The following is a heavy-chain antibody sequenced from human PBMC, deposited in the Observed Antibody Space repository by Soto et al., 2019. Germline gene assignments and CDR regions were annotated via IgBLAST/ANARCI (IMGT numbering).Heavy chain of an antibody. V-gene: IGHV1-69*12. J-gene: IGHJ4*02. D-gene: IGHD5-12*01. Sequence: QVQLVQSGAEVKKPGSSVKVSCKASGGTFSSYAISWVRQAPGQGLEWMGGIIPIFGTANYAQKFQGRVTITADESTSTAYMELSSLRSEDTAVYYCARGERWLPPRPRSYFDYWGQGTLVTVSS. CDR2: IIPIFGTA. CDR3: ARGERWLPPRPRSYFDY. CDR1: GGTFSSYA.